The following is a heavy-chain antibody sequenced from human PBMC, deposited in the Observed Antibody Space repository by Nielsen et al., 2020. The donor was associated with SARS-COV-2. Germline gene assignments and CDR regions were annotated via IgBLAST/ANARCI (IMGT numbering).Heavy chain of an antibody. Sequence: GSLRLSCAVYGGSFSGYYWSWIRQPPGKGLEWIGEINHSGSTNYNPSLKSRVTISVDTSKNQFSLKLSSVTAADTAVYYCARAVAVSYYYYMDVWGKGTTVTVSS. D-gene: IGHD6-19*01. J-gene: IGHJ6*03. CDR3: ARAVAVSYYYYMDV. V-gene: IGHV4-34*01. CDR1: GGSFSGYY. CDR2: INHSGST.